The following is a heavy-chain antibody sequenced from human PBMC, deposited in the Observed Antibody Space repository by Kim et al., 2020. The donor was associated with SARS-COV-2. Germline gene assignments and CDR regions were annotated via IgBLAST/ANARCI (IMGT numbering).Heavy chain of an antibody. D-gene: IGHD6-19*01. CDR3: AKRGFSTAWYGGFDP. J-gene: IGHJ5*02. V-gene: IGHV3-23*03. Sequence: DSVKGRFTISRDNSKNTLYLQMNSLRAEDTAVYYCAKRGFSTAWYGGFDPWGQGTLVIVSS.